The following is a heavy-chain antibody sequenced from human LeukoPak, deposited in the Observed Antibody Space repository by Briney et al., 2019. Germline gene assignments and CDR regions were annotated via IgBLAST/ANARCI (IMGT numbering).Heavy chain of an antibody. CDR1: GFTFDDYA. J-gene: IGHJ4*02. D-gene: IGHD3-22*01. Sequence: GRSLRLSCAASGFTFDDYAMHWVRQAPGKGLEWVSGISGSGGSTYYADSVKGRFTISRDNSKNTLYLQMNSLRAEDTAVYYCARDYYDSSGYPFWGQGTLVTVSS. V-gene: IGHV3-9*01. CDR3: ARDYYDSSGYPF. CDR2: ISGSGGST.